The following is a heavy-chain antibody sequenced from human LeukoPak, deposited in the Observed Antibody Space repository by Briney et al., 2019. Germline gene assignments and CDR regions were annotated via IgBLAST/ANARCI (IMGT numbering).Heavy chain of an antibody. Sequence: GGSLRLSCAASGFTFSSYSMNWVRQTPGKGLEWVSYISSGSYAIFYTDYVKGRFTISRDNAKSSLFLQMNSLRDQDTAVYYCARSLRGKTFDAFDVWGQGTMVTVSS. D-gene: IGHD3-10*01. CDR3: ARSLRGKTFDAFDV. CDR1: GFTFSSYS. CDR2: ISSGSYAI. V-gene: IGHV3-48*02. J-gene: IGHJ3*01.